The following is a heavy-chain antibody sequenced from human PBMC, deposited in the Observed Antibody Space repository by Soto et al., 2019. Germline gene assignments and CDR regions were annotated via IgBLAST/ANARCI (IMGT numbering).Heavy chain of an antibody. CDR1: GYTFTSYG. CDR3: ARDSERVVVTTYWFDP. D-gene: IGHD3-22*01. CDR2: ISAYNGNT. J-gene: IGHJ5*02. V-gene: IGHV1-18*04. Sequence: QVQLVQSGAEVKKPGASVKVSCKASGYTFTSYGISWVRQAPGQGLEWMGWISAYNGNTNYAQKLHGRVTMTTDTSTSTAYMELRSLRSDDTAVYYCARDSERVVVTTYWFDPWGQGTLVTVSS.